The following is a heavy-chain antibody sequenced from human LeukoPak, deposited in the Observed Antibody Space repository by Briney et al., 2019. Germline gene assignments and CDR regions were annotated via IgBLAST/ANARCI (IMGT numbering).Heavy chain of an antibody. J-gene: IGHJ5*02. D-gene: IGHD5-12*01. CDR3: ARGYSDYDYYWFDP. CDR1: GGSISSGGYS. Sequence: SQTLSLTCAVSGGSISSGGYSWSWIRQPPGKGLEWIGYIYHSGSTYYNPSLKSRVTISVDRSKNQFSLKLSSVTAADTAVYYCARGYSDYDYYWFDPWGQGTLVTVSS. CDR2: IYHSGST. V-gene: IGHV4-30-2*01.